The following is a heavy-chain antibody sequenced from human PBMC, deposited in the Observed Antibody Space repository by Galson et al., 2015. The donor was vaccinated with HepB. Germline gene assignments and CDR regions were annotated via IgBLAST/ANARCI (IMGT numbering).Heavy chain of an antibody. CDR3: ARSSYNRGWLRGDAFDI. J-gene: IGHJ3*02. CDR2: INQDGNEK. Sequence: SLRLSCAVSGLTFSSYLMTWVRQAPGKGLEWVATINQDGNEKYYVDAVKGRFAISRDNAKDSLYLQMNSLTAEDTAVYYCARSSYNRGWLRGDAFDIWGQGTMVTVSS. D-gene: IGHD6-19*01. CDR1: GLTFSSYL. V-gene: IGHV3-7*03.